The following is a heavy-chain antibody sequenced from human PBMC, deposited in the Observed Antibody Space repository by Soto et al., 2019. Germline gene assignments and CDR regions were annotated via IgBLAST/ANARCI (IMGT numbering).Heavy chain of an antibody. CDR2: INHSGST. V-gene: IGHV4-34*01. J-gene: IGHJ4*02. D-gene: IGHD6-13*01. Sequence: QVQLQQWGAGLLKPSETLSLTCAVYGGSFSGYYWGWIRQPPGKGLEWIGEINHSGSTNYNPSLKSRVTISVDTSKNQFSLKLSSVTAADTAVYYCASRGGIAAAGTPFDYWGQGTLVTVSS. CDR1: GGSFSGYY. CDR3: ASRGGIAAAGTPFDY.